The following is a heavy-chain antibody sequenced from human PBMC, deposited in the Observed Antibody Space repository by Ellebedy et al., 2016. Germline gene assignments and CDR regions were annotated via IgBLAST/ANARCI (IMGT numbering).Heavy chain of an antibody. D-gene: IGHD5-18*01. V-gene: IGHV3-9*01. CDR3: ARVPRIQLWSPIDP. CDR1: GFTFDDYA. J-gene: IGHJ5*02. Sequence: SLKISXAASGFTFDDYAMHWVRQAPGKGLEWVSGISWNSGSIGYADSVKGRFTISRDNAKNSLYLQMNSLRAEDTAVYYCARVPRIQLWSPIDPWGQGTLVTVSS. CDR2: ISWNSGSI.